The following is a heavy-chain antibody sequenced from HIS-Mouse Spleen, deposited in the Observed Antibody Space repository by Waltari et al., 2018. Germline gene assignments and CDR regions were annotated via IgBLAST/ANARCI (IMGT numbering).Heavy chain of an antibody. CDR3: AISSSEDYYYGMDV. V-gene: IGHV4-38-2*01. D-gene: IGHD6-6*01. CDR2: IYHSGST. J-gene: IGHJ6*02. Sequence: WIGSIYHSGSTYYNPSLKSRVTISVDTSKNQFSLKLSSVTAADTAVYYCAISSSEDYYYGMDVWGQGTTVTVSS.